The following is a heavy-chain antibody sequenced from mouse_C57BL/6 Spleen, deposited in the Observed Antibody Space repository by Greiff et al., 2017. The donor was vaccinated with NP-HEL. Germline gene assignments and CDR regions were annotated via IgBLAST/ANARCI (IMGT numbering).Heavy chain of an antibody. Sequence: EVKLVESGGGLVQPKGSLKLSCAASGFSFNTYAMNWVRQAPGKGLEWVARIRSKSNNYATYYADSVKDRFTISRDDSESMLYLQMNNLKTEDTAMYYCVRHGTDSNYFDYWGQGTTLTVSS. V-gene: IGHV10-1*01. CDR2: IRSKSNNYAT. CDR1: GFSFNTYA. J-gene: IGHJ2*01. D-gene: IGHD2-14*01. CDR3: VRHGTDSNYFDY.